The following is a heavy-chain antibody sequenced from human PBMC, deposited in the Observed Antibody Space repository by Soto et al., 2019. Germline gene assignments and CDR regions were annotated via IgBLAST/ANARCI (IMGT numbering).Heavy chain of an antibody. CDR2: IYWNDDK. CDR3: AHRRIAVAGTGNWFDP. Sequence: QITLKESGPTLVKPTQTLTLTCTFSGFSLSTSGVGVGWIRQPPGKALEWLALIYWNDDKRYSPSLKSRLTNTKDTSKNKVVHTMTNMDPVDTATYYCAHRRIAVAGTGNWFDPWGQGTLVTVSS. CDR1: GFSLSTSGVG. D-gene: IGHD6-19*01. J-gene: IGHJ5*02. V-gene: IGHV2-5*01.